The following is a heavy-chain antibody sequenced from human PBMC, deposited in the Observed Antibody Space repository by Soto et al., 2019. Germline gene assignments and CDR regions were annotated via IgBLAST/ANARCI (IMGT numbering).Heavy chain of an antibody. V-gene: IGHV3-66*01. CDR3: ARGVRGIDMDV. CDR1: GFTVSSNY. J-gene: IGHJ6*03. D-gene: IGHD3-10*01. Sequence: EVQLVASGGGLVQPGGSLRLSCAASGFTVSSNYMSWVRQAPGKGLEWVPLVYSGGSTYYADSAKGRFTISRDGSKNTLYLQMNGLRVEDTAVYYCARGVRGIDMDVWGKGTTVTVSS. CDR2: VYSGGST.